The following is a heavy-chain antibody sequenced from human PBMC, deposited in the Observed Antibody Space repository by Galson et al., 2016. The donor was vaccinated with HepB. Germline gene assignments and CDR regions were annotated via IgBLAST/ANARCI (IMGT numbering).Heavy chain of an antibody. V-gene: IGHV1-18*04. CDR1: GYSFASAG. CDR2: ISDHTGNT. D-gene: IGHD2-8*02. Sequence: SVKVSCKAAGYSFASAGITWVRQAPGQGLEWMGWISDHTGNTNSAESLQGRLTMTTDTSTTTAYMELRSLRSDDTAVYYCERFDRYCADSTCYAYLDHWGQGTLVTVSS. CDR3: ERFDRYCADSTCYAYLDH. J-gene: IGHJ4*02.